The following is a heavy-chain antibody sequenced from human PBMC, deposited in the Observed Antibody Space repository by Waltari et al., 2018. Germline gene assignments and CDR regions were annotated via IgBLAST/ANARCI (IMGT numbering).Heavy chain of an antibody. V-gene: IGHV3-21*01. Sequence: VQLVESGGGLVKPGGSLRLSCAASGFTFSLSTINWVRQAPGKGLEWLSSISSSSSNIYYADSVKGRFTISRDNTKKSLYLQINSLRVEDTAVYYCARDREVTKWSLIPDERRAFDIWGQGTMVTVSS. J-gene: IGHJ3*02. CDR3: ARDREVTKWSLIPDERRAFDI. D-gene: IGHD2-15*01. CDR1: GFTFSLST. CDR2: ISSSSSNI.